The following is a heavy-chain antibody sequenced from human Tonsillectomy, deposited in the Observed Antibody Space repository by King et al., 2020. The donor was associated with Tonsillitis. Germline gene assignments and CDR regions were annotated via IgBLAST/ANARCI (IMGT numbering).Heavy chain of an antibody. Sequence: LQLQESGPGLGKPSETLSLSCTVSGGAISSSRYYWCWIRQPPGKGVGLIGSIYYSGSTYYTPSLKSRVTISVDTSKNQFSLKLSSVTAADTAVYYCARSGGDYCSGYACSAAGLGYFDYWGQGTLVTVSS. J-gene: IGHJ4*02. V-gene: IGHV4-39*01. CDR2: IYYSGST. D-gene: IGHD2-15*01. CDR1: GGAISSSRYY. CDR3: ARSGGDYCSGYACSAAGLGYFDY.